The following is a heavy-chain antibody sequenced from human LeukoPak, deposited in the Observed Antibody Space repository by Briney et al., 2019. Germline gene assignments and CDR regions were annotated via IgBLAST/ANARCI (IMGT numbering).Heavy chain of an antibody. Sequence: GASVKVSCKASGGTFSSYAISWVRQAPGQGLEWMGRIIPTLGIANYAQKFQGRVTITADKSTSTAYMELSSLRSEDTAVYYCARGVHPDYYDSSGYYYDFDYWGQGTLVTVSS. CDR3: ARGVHPDYYDSSGYYYDFDY. CDR2: IIPTLGIA. CDR1: GGTFSSYA. V-gene: IGHV1-69*04. J-gene: IGHJ4*02. D-gene: IGHD3-22*01.